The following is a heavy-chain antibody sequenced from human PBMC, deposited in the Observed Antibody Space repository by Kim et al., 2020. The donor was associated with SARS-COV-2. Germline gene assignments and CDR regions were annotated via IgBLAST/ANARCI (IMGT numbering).Heavy chain of an antibody. CDR1: GFTFSSYG. V-gene: IGHV3-30*18. J-gene: IGHJ6*02. CDR2: ISYDGSNK. D-gene: IGHD3-22*01. Sequence: GGSLRLSCAASGFTFSSYGMHWVRQAPGKGLEWVAVISYDGSNKYYADSVKGRFTISRDNSKNTLYLQMYSLRAEDTAVYYCAKDPNYYDSRGNYGMDVWGQGTTVTVSS. CDR3: AKDPNYYDSRGNYGMDV.